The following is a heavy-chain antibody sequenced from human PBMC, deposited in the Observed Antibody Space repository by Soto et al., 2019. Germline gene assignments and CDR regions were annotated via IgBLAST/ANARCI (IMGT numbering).Heavy chain of an antibody. J-gene: IGHJ3*02. D-gene: IGHD2-2*01. CDR2: INPNSGGT. CDR1: GYTFTGYY. V-gene: IGHV1-2*04. Sequence: ASVKVSCKASGYTFTGYYMHWVRQAPGQGLEWMGWINPNSGGTNYAQKFQGWVTMTRDTSISTAYMELSRLRSDDTAVYYCARAHRIVVVPASDVSTVTTSSGAFDIWGQGTMVTVSS. CDR3: ARAHRIVVVPASDVSTVTTSSGAFDI.